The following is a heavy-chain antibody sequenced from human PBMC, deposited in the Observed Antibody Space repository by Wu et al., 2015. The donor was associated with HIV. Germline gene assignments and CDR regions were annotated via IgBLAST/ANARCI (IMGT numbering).Heavy chain of an antibody. J-gene: IGHJ3*02. Sequence: QVQLAQSGAEVKKPGASVKVSCKASGYTFTGYYVHWVRQAPGQGLEWMGWINPNSGGTNYAQKFQGRVTMTRDTSISTAYMELSRLRSDDTAVYYCARDRKYYYGSGSYLESYAFDIWGQGTMVTVSS. V-gene: IGHV1-2*02. D-gene: IGHD3-10*01. CDR1: GYTFTGYY. CDR3: ARDRKYYYGSGSYLESYAFDI. CDR2: INPNSGGT.